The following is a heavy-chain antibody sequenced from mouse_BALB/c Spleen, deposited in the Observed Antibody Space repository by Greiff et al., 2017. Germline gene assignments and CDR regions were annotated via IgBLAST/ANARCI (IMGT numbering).Heavy chain of an antibody. CDR3: ARNRGNSLYYYAMDY. J-gene: IGHJ4*01. Sequence: EVQLVESGPGLVKPSQSLSLTCTVTGYSITSDYAWTWIRQFPGNKLEWMGYISYSGSTSYNPSLKSRISITRDTSKNQFFLQLNSVTTEDTATYYCARNRGNSLYYYAMDYWGQGTSVTVSS. D-gene: IGHD1-1*02. V-gene: IGHV3-2*02. CDR1: GYSITSDYA. CDR2: ISYSGST.